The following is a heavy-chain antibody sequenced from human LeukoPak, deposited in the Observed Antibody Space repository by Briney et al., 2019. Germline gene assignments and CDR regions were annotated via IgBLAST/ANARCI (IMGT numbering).Heavy chain of an antibody. D-gene: IGHD2-8*01. J-gene: IGHJ4*02. CDR3: ARGGYCTNGVCPLRY. V-gene: IGHV3-48*01. CDR1: GFTFSSYS. CDR2: ISSSSSTI. Sequence: GGSLRLSCAASGFTFSSYSMNWVRQAPGKGLEWVSYISSSSSTIYYADSVKGRFTISRDNAKNSLYLQMNSLRAKDTAVYYCARGGYCTNGVCPLRYWGQGTLVTVSS.